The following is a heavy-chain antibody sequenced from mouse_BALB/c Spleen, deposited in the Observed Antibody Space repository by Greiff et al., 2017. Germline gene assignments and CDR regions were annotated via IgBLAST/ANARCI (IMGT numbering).Heavy chain of an antibody. V-gene: IGHV1S127*01. Sequence: VQLQQPGAELVKPGASVKMSCKASGYTFTSYWMHWVKQRPGQGLEWIGVIDPSDSYTSYNQKFKGKATLTVDTSSSTAYMQLSSLTSEDSAVYYCTRGGNGNYASWYFDVWGAGTTVTVSS. CDR2: IDPSDSYT. CDR1: GYTFTSYW. D-gene: IGHD2-1*01. J-gene: IGHJ1*01. CDR3: TRGGNGNYASWYFDV.